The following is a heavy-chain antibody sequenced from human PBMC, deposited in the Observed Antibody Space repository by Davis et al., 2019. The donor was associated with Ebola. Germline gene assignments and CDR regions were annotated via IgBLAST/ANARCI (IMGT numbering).Heavy chain of an antibody. D-gene: IGHD6-19*01. CDR1: GFTFSSYS. Sequence: GGSLRLSCAASGFTFSSYSMNWVRQAPGKGLEWVSSISSSSSTIYYADSVKGRFTISRDNSKNTLYLQMNSLRAEDTAVYYCAKAYSSGPGLGGELDYWGQGTLVTVSS. J-gene: IGHJ4*02. CDR2: ISSSSSTI. V-gene: IGHV3-48*01. CDR3: AKAYSSGPGLGGELDY.